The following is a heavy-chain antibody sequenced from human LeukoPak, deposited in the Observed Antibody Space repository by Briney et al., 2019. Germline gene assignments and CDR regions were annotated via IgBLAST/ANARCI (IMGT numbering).Heavy chain of an antibody. J-gene: IGHJ4*02. CDR1: GFTFSSYW. V-gene: IGHV3-74*01. Sequence: PGGSLRLSCAVSGFTFSSYWMHWVRQVPGKGLVWVSRINTGGSSTTYADSVKGPFTISRDNAKNTLYLQMNSLRAEDTAVYYCARSNQADDYWGQGTLVTVSS. CDR3: ARSNQADDY. CDR2: INTGGSST. D-gene: IGHD4-11*01.